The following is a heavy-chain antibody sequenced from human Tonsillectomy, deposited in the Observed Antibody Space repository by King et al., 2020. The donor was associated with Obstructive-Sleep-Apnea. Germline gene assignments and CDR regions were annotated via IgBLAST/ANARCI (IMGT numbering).Heavy chain of an antibody. CDR2: ISWNSGSI. CDR1: GFTFDDYA. Sequence: VQLVESGGGLVQPGRPLRLSCGASGFTFDDYAMHWVRQAPGKGLEWVSGISWNSGSIGYADSEKGRFTISRDNTKNSVYLQMNSLRGEDTAMYYCAKDIYSGWYEGHFEYWGQGALVTVSS. V-gene: IGHV3-9*01. CDR3: AKDIYSGWYEGHFEY. J-gene: IGHJ4*02. D-gene: IGHD6-19*01.